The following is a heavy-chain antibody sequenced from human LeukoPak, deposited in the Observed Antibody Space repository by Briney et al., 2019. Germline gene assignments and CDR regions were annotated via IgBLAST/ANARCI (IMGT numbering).Heavy chain of an antibody. J-gene: IGHJ4*02. D-gene: IGHD3-22*01. CDR1: GYTFTGYY. V-gene: IGHV1-2*02. CDR2: INPNSGGT. Sequence: GASVKVSCKASGYTFTGYYMHWVRQAPGQGLEWMGWINPNSGGTNYAQKFQGRVTMTRDTSISTAYMELSRLRSDDTAVYYCARSRRRDRGFMIVVVIEHWDYWGQGTLVTVSS. CDR3: ARSRRRDRGFMIVVVIEHWDY.